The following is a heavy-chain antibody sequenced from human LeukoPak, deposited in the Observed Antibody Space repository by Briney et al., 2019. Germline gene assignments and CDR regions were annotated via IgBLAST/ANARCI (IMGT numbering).Heavy chain of an antibody. CDR3: ARVRVTARDYMDV. D-gene: IGHD2-21*02. CDR1: GFTFSDYY. V-gene: IGHV3-11*04. Sequence: PGGSLRLSCAASGFTFSDYYMSWIRQAPGKGLEWVSYISSSGSTIYYADSVKGRFTISRDNAKNSLYLQMNSLRAEDTAVYYCARVRVTARDYMDVWGKGTTVTVSS. CDR2: ISSSGSTI. J-gene: IGHJ6*03.